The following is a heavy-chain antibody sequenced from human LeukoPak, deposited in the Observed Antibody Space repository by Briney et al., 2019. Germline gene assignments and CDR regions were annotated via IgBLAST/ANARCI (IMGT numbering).Heavy chain of an antibody. CDR2: ISSSTSTI. J-gene: IGHJ4*02. V-gene: IGHV3-48*01. CDR1: GFTFSSYW. Sequence: GGSLRLSCAASGFTFSSYWMTWVRQAPGKGPEWVSYISSSTSTITYADSVRGRFTISRDNAKNSLYLQMNSLRAEDTAVYYCARESPAFDYWGQGTLVTVSS. CDR3: ARESPAFDY.